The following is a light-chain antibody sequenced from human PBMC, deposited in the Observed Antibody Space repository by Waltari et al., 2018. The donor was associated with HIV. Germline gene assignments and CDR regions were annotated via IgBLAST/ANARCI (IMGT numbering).Light chain of an antibody. CDR2: RTN. CDR1: NSHIGNNM. V-gene: IGLV1-47*01. J-gene: IGLJ2*01. CDR3: AAWDDSLNGVL. Sequence: QSVLPQPPSASGTPGQRVTIPCSGTNSHIGNNMVSWYQQVPGMAPNLLISRTNQRPSGVPDRFAGSKSGTSASLAISGLRSEDEADYYCAAWDDSLNGVLFGGGTKLTVL.